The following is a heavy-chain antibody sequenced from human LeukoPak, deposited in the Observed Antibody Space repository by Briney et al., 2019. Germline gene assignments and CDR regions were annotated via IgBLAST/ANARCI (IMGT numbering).Heavy chain of an antibody. CDR2: ISGRGDAT. CDR3: AKDRQSRGSLGFDY. Sequence: GGSXRLSCAASGFTFSGCSMSWVRQAPGKGXXXXXXISGRGDATYYADSVXGXFTXSRDNSKNTLYVQMNSLRAEDTAVYYCAKDRQSRGSLGFDYWGQGALVIVSS. CDR1: GFTFSGCS. D-gene: IGHD3-22*01. J-gene: IGHJ4*02. V-gene: IGHV3-23*01.